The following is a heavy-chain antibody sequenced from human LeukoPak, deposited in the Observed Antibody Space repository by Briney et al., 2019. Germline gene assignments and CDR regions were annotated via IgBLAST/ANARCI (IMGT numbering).Heavy chain of an antibody. CDR3: AATAANLGWFDP. D-gene: IGHD6-25*01. Sequence: PSETLSLTCTVSGGSISSYYWSWIRQPPGKGLEWIGYIYYSGSTNYNPSLKSRVTISVDTSKNQFSLKLSSVTAADTAVYYCAATAANLGWFDPWGQGTLVTVSS. CDR2: IYYSGST. J-gene: IGHJ5*02. V-gene: IGHV4-59*01. CDR1: GGSISSYY.